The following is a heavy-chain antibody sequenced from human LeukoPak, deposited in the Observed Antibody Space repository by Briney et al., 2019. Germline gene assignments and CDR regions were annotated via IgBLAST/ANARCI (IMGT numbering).Heavy chain of an antibody. J-gene: IGHJ4*02. CDR2: ISSSSSTI. CDR3: AVMITVTTPPTDY. CDR1: GFTFSSYS. D-gene: IGHD4-17*01. Sequence: PGGSLRLSCAASGFTFSSYSMNWVRQAPGKGLEWVSYISSSSSTIYYADSVKGRFTISRDNAKNSLYLQMNSLRAEDTAVYYCAVMITVTTPPTDYWGQGTLVTVSS. V-gene: IGHV3-48*01.